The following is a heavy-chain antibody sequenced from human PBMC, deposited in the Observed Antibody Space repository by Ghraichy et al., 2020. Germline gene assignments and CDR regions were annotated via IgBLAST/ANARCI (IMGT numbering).Heavy chain of an antibody. CDR3: GRDHDILRGLGLTEAY. CDR2: INPNNGGT. V-gene: IGHV1-2*02. Sequence: ASVKVSCKTSGYTFTGHYMHWVRQAPGQGLEWMGWINPNNGGTNYAQKFQGRVTMTRDRSISTAYMELSSLTSDDTAVYYCGRDHDILRGLGLTEAYWGQGTLVTVSS. CDR1: GYTFTGHY. J-gene: IGHJ4*02. D-gene: IGHD3-9*01.